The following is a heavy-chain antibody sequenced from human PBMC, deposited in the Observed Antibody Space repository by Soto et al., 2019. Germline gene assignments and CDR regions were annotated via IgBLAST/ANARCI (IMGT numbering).Heavy chain of an antibody. Sequence: QVQLVQSGAEVKKPGSSVKVSCKASGGTFRSYAITWVRQAPGQGLEWMGGVIPMFGKPNYAQKVQDRVTVTPDECTNRAYMDLSSLRFDATAVYYCAVMYSSGWGGDVWYWGQGSLVTVSS. CDR3: AVMYSSGWGGDVWY. D-gene: IGHD6-19*01. CDR1: GGTFRSYA. V-gene: IGHV1-69*05. CDR2: VIPMFGKP. J-gene: IGHJ4*02.